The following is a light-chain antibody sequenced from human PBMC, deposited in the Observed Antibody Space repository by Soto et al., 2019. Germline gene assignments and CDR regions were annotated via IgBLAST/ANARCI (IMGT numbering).Light chain of an antibody. J-gene: IGKJ2*01. CDR1: QSVGNR. V-gene: IGKV1-5*03. CDR3: QQYNSYSRS. CDR2: KAS. Sequence: DIQMTQSPSTLSASVGDRVTITCRASQSVGNRLAWYQQKPGKAPKSLIYKASTLESGIPSRFSGSGSGTEFTLTITSLQPDDCATYYCQQYNSYSRSFGHGTKVEIK.